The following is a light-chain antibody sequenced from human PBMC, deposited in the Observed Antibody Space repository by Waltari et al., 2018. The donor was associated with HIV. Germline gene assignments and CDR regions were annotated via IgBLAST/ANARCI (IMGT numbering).Light chain of an antibody. CDR2: GNT. J-gene: IGLJ2*01. V-gene: IGLV1-40*01. Sequence: QSVLTQPPSVSGAPGPRVTISCTGSSSNIGAGYDLHWYQQLPGTAPKLLIYGNTNRPSGVPDRISGSKSGTSASLAIAGLQAEDEADYYCQSYDSSLSGSEVFGGGTKLTVL. CDR1: SSNIGAGYD. CDR3: QSYDSSLSGSEV.